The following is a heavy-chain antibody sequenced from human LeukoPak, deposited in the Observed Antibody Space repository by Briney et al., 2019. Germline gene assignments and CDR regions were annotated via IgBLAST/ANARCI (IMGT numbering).Heavy chain of an antibody. V-gene: IGHV3-66*01. D-gene: IGHD1-26*01. CDR1: GFTVSSNY. J-gene: IGHJ4*02. CDR3: ARGLVGPTVY. Sequence: PGGSLRLSCAASGFTVSSNYMNWARQAPGKGLEWVSVIYSGGRTYYVDPVKGRFTISRDNSKNTLYLQMNSLRAEDTAVYYCARGLVGPTVYWGQGTLVTVSS. CDR2: IYSGGRT.